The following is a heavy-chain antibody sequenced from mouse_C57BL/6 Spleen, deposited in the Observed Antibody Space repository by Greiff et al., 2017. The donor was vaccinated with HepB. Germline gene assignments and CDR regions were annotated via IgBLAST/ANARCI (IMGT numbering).Heavy chain of an antibody. J-gene: IGHJ1*03. CDR3: ARESFITTVVASHWYFDV. V-gene: IGHV1-81*01. D-gene: IGHD1-1*01. CDR1: GYTFTSYG. Sequence: QVQLRESGAELARPGASVKLSCKASGYTFTSYGISWVKQRTGQGLEWIGEIYPRSGNTYYNEKFKGKATLTADKSSSTAYMELRSLTSEDSAVYFCARESFITTVVASHWYFDVWGTGTTVTVSS. CDR2: IYPRSGNT.